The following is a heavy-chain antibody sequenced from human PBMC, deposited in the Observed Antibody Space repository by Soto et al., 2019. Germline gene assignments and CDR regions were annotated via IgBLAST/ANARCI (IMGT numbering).Heavy chain of an antibody. V-gene: IGHV3-11*06. CDR3: ASWGYYDSSGCYYWDAFDI. J-gene: IGHJ3*02. Sequence: TGGSLRLSCAASGFTFSDYYMSWIRQAPGKGLEWVSYISSSSSYTNYADSVKGRFTISRDNAKNSLYLQMNSLRAEDTAVYYCASWGYYDSSGCYYWDAFDIWRQGTMVTVSS. CDR2: ISSSSSYT. CDR1: GFTFSDYY. D-gene: IGHD3-22*01.